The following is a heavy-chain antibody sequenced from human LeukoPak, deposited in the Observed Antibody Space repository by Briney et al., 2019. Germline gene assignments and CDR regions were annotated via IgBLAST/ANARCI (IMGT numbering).Heavy chain of an antibody. CDR2: ISVSGGST. CDR3: ASQSQVRYLDY. V-gene: IGHV3-23*01. J-gene: IGHJ4*02. Sequence: GGSLRLSCAASGFTFSSYAMSWVRQAPGKGLEWVSAISVSGGSTYYADSVKGRFTISRDNSKNTLYLQMNSLRAEDTAVYYCASQSQVRYLDYWGQGTLVTVSS. CDR1: GFTFSSYA.